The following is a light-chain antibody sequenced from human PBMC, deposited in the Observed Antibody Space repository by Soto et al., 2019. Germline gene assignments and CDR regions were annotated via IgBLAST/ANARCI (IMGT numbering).Light chain of an antibody. CDR1: IDTVTTSHW. Sequence: QAVVTQESSLTVSPGGTVTLTRDSSIDTVTTSHWPYWFQQKPGHAPKTLIYDTTNRHPWTPARFSGSILGGKAALILSGAQPEDEAEYYCLLSYNGAPAVFGGGTQLTVL. V-gene: IGLV7-46*01. CDR3: LLSYNGAPAV. CDR2: DTT. J-gene: IGLJ7*01.